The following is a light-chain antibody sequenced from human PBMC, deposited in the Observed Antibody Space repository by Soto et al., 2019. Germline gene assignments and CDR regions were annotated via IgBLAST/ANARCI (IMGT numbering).Light chain of an antibody. CDR3: EQYCTSVV. Sequence: IVLTQSPATLSLSPGERATLSCRASQGVSSSSLAWYQHKPGQAPRLLIYAASGRATAVPVRFSGSGSGTDFTITISRLEHEDFAVYYCEQYCTSVVFGGGTKVEVK. CDR1: QGVSSSS. J-gene: IGKJ4*01. V-gene: IGKV3-20*01. CDR2: AAS.